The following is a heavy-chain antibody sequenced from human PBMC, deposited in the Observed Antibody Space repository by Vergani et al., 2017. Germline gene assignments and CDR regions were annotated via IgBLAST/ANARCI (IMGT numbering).Heavy chain of an antibody. CDR1: GGSISSGDYY. Sequence: QVHLQESGPGLLKPSETLHLTCSVSGGSISSGDYYWSWIRQPAGQGLEWIGRIYTSGSTNYNPSLEGRVTMSVDTSKSQFSLRLTSVTAADTAVYYCARFGLNWFEPWGQGALVTVSS. CDR3: ARFGLNWFEP. D-gene: IGHD3-10*01. CDR2: IYTSGST. J-gene: IGHJ5*02. V-gene: IGHV4-61*02.